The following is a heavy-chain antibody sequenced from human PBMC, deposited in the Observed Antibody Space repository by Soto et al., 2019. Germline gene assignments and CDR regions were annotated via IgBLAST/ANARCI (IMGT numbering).Heavy chain of an antibody. CDR2: ASYDGTYK. V-gene: IGHV3-30*18. CDR1: GFVFGGFG. Sequence: QVELVESGGGVVRPGKSLTVSCTGSGFVFGGFGMHWVRQTPGKGLEWLGMASYDGTYKYFAVSVKGRFTISRDNGMNPVYLQMDNVRLENTALSFCAKGGDVLDYWGRGTLVNVS. D-gene: IGHD3-16*01. CDR3: AKGGDVLDY. J-gene: IGHJ4*02.